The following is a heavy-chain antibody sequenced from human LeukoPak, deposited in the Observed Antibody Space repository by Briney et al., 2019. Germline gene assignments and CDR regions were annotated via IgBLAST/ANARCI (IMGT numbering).Heavy chain of an antibody. V-gene: IGHV4-59*01. J-gene: IGHJ4*02. CDR3: ARGNYYYDSSGDY. Sequence: PSETLSLTCTVSGGSISSYYWSWIRQPPGKGLEWIGYIYSSGSTNYNPSLKSQVTISVDTSKNQFSLKLSSVTAADTAVYYCARGNYYYDSSGDYWGQGTLVTVSS. D-gene: IGHD3-22*01. CDR1: GGSISSYY. CDR2: IYSSGST.